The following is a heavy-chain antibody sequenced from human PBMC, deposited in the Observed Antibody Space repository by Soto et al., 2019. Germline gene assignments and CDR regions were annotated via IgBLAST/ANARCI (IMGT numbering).Heavy chain of an antibody. J-gene: IGHJ5*02. Sequence: PGGSLRLSCAASGFTFSSYDIHWVRQATGKGLEWVSGIGTAGDTYYAGYVKGRFTIYRENAENSLYLQMKSQRAGDTAVYYCARGALGFDPWGQGTLVTVSS. CDR3: ARGALGFDP. CDR2: IGTAGDT. D-gene: IGHD6-6*01. CDR1: GFTFSSYD. V-gene: IGHV3-13*04.